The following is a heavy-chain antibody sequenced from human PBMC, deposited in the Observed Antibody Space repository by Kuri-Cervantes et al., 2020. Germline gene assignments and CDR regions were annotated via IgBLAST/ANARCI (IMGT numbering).Heavy chain of an antibody. Sequence: SETLSLTCAVSGYSISSGYYWGWIRQPPGKGLEWIGSIYHSGSTYYNPSLKSRVTISVDTSKNQFSLKLSSVTAADTAVYYCARGEGVVVVAATPYFDYWGQGTLVTVSS. V-gene: IGHV4-38-2*01. CDR2: IYHSGST. D-gene: IGHD2-15*01. CDR1: GYSISSGYY. CDR3: ARGEGVVVVAATPYFDY. J-gene: IGHJ4*02.